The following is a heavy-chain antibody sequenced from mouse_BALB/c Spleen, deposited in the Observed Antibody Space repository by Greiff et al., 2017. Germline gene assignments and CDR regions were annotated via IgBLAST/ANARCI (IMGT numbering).Heavy chain of an antibody. J-gene: IGHJ1*01. D-gene: IGHD2-1*01. Sequence: EVMLVESGPSLVKPSQTLSLTCSVTGDSITSGYWNWIRKFPGNKLEYMGYISYSGSTYYNPSLKSRISITRDTSRNQYYLQLNSVTTEDTATYYCARSYGNYGYFDVWGAGTTVTVSS. CDR2: ISYSGST. CDR3: ARSYGNYGYFDV. CDR1: GDSITSGY. V-gene: IGHV3-8*02.